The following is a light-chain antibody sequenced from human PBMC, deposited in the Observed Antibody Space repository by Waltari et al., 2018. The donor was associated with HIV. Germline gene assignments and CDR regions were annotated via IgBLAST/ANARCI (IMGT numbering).Light chain of an antibody. J-gene: IGKJ4*01. Sequence: IQLTQSPSFLSVSLGPRVTITCRASHGISRYLSWYQQKAGKAPKVLSYSASTLQSGVPSRFSGSGSGTEFTLTISSLQPEDFATYYCQQFNSYPLTFGGGTKVEIK. CDR3: QQFNSYPLT. CDR1: HGISRY. V-gene: IGKV1-9*01. CDR2: SAS.